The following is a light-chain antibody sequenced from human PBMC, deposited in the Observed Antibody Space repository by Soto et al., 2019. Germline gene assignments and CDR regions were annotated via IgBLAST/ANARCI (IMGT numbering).Light chain of an antibody. CDR1: QSIGSW. CDR2: EAF. Sequence: DIQMTQSPSTLSASVGDRVTITCRASQSIGSWLAWYQQKPGKAPNLLIYEAFNLESGVPSRFSGSGSGTEFPLTISSLQPDYFATYYCQQLNGYSVSVGQGTKVEIK. CDR3: QQLNGYSVS. J-gene: IGKJ1*01. V-gene: IGKV1-5*03.